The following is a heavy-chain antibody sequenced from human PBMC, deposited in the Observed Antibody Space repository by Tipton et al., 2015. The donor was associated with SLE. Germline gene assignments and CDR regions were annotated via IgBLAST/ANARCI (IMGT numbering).Heavy chain of an antibody. Sequence: QLVQSGAEVKKPGASVKVSCRASEYSLTTFGITWVRQGPGQRLEWMGWINAYNAKTDYAQSVQGRVTMTTDTSTNTAYMELISGRLDDSAVYYCASDGAGVLEVTFDSWGQGTLVSVSS. CDR1: EYSLTTFG. J-gene: IGHJ4*02. CDR2: INAYNAKT. D-gene: IGHD2-21*02. V-gene: IGHV1-18*01. CDR3: ASDGAGVLEVTFDS.